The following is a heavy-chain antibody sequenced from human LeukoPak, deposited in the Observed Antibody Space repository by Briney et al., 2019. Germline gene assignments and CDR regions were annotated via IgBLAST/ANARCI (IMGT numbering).Heavy chain of an antibody. CDR2: IKSDGKT. J-gene: IGHJ1*01. V-gene: IGHV3-74*01. D-gene: IGHD3-22*01. CDR3: ARAPSEIGGYYPEYFRH. CDR1: GFSFSSYW. Sequence: GGSLRLSCASSGFSFSSYWMHWVRQAPGKGLVWVSRIKSDGKTNYADSVKGRFTISRDNAKNTVSLQMNSLRAEDTGVYYCARAPSEIGGYYPEYFRHWGQGTLVTVSP.